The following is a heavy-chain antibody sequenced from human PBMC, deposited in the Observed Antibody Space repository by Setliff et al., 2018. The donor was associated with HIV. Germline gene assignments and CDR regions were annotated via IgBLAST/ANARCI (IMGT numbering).Heavy chain of an antibody. V-gene: IGHV3-11*01. CDR3: ARGGGCSGGSCYSNYGAFDI. CDR1: EFTFSDYY. D-gene: IGHD2-15*01. Sequence: GGSLRLSCVASEFTFSDYYMSWIRQAPGKGLEWLSYISTSGTNIHYADSVKGRFTISRDNAKNSLFLEMNSLRVEDTALYFCARGGGCSGGSCYSNYGAFDIWGQGTVVTVSS. J-gene: IGHJ3*02. CDR2: ISTSGTNI.